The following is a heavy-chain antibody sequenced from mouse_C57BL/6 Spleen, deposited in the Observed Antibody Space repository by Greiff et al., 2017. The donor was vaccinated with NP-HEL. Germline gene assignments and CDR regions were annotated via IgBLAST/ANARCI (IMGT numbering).Heavy chain of an antibody. Sequence: VQLQQPGAELVKPGASVKMSCKASGYTFTSYWITWVKQRPGQGLEWIGDIYPGRGSTNYNEKFKSKATLTVDTYASTAYMQLSSLTSEDSAVYDCARRSSYYGYGGFADWGQGTLVTVSA. CDR2: IYPGRGST. J-gene: IGHJ3*01. CDR3: ARRSSYYGYGGFAD. D-gene: IGHD2-2*01. CDR1: GYTFTSYW. V-gene: IGHV1-55*01.